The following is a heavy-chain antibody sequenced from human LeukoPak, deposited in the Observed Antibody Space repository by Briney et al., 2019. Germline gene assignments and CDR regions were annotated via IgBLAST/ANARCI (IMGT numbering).Heavy chain of an antibody. CDR2: ISGGVFSGSATVT. CDR1: GFTFTNHA. D-gene: IGHD2-21*02. CDR3: ARQPLVRDCGGDCEFDY. J-gene: IGHJ4*02. V-gene: IGHV3-23*01. Sequence: GGSLRLSCAASGFTFTNHAMDWVRQAPGKGLEWVSIISGGVFSGSATVTYYADSVKGRFTISRDNSKNTLYLQMNSLRAEDTAVYYCARQPLVRDCGGDCEFDYWGQGTRVSVSS.